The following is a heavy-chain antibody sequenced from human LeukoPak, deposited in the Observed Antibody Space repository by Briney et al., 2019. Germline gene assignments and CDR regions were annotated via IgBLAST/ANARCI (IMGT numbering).Heavy chain of an antibody. CDR3: ASGGTDITGDSSGYSHLGFDY. V-gene: IGHV4-39*07. J-gene: IGHJ4*02. Sequence: PSETLSLTCTVSGGSISGSLYYWGWIRQPPGKGLEWIVSIFYSGITYYNPSLKSRVTISVDTSKNQFSLKLSSVTAADTAVYYCASGGTDITGDSSGYSHLGFDYWGQGTLVTVSS. CDR2: IFYSGIT. D-gene: IGHD3-22*01. CDR1: GGSISGSLYY.